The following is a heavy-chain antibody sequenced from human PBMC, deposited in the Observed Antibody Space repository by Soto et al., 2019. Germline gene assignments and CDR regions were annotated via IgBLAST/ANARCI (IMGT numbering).Heavy chain of an antibody. V-gene: IGHV1-18*01. CDR1: GYTFTSYG. D-gene: IGHD3-10*01. CDR3: ARDRRVEFNGSGSRIWDLGY. Sequence: ASVKVSCKASGYTFTSYGISWVRQAPGQGLEWMGWISAYNGNTNYAQKLQGRVTMTTDTSTSTAYMELRSLRSDDTAVYYCARDRRVEFNGSGSRIWDLGYCGQGTLVTVSS. CDR2: ISAYNGNT. J-gene: IGHJ4*02.